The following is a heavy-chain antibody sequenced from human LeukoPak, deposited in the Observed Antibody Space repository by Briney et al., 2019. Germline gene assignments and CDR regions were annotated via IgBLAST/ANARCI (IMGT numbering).Heavy chain of an antibody. D-gene: IGHD1-14*01. CDR2: IYYSGST. V-gene: IGHV4-59*01. J-gene: IGHJ6*02. CDR3: ARDHRNSLVSDYGMDV. Sequence: PSETLSLTCTVSGGSISSYYWSWIRQPPGKGLEWIGYIYYSGSTNYNPSLKSRVTISVDTSKNQFSLKLSSVTAADTAVYYCARDHRNSLVSDYGMDVWGQGTRVTVSS. CDR1: GGSISSYY.